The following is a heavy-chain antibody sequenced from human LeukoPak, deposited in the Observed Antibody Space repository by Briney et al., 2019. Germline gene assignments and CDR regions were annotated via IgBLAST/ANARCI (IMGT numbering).Heavy chain of an antibody. V-gene: IGHV3-53*01. J-gene: IGHJ6*02. Sequence: VGSLRLSCAASGFTVTSNYMSWVRQAPGKGLEWVSVIYSGGSAYYAAPVKGRFTTSRENSKKTLYLKMNSLRTPETPVYYYAGESIRGSGSYSRYYYYGMDVWGQGTTVTVSS. D-gene: IGHD3-10*01. CDR1: GFTVTSNY. CDR3: AGESIRGSGSYSRYYYYGMDV. CDR2: IYSGGSA.